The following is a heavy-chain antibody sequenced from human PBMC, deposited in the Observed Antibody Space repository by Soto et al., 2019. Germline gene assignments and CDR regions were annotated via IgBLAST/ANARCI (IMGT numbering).Heavy chain of an antibody. J-gene: IGHJ6*02. V-gene: IGHV1-69*13. Sequence: EASVKVSCKASGGTFSSYAFSWVQQAPGQGLEWMGGIIPIFGTANYAQKFQGRVTITADESTSTAYMELSSLRSEDTAVYYCAGPPELTRIYYYYGMDVWG. CDR3: AGPPELTRIYYYYGMDV. D-gene: IGHD1-7*01. CDR1: GGTFSSYA. CDR2: IIPIFGTA.